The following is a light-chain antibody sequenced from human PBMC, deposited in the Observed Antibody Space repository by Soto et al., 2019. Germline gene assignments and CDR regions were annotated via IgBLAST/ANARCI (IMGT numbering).Light chain of an antibody. J-gene: IGKJ1*01. CDR2: GAS. V-gene: IGKV3-15*01. CDR3: QQYKNGWT. CDR1: QSVSSN. Sequence: EIVLTQSPATLSSSPGERATLSCRASQSVSSNLAWYQQRPGQAPRLLIYGASSRATGIPASFSGSGSGIEFILTISSLQSEDVAVYYCQQYKNGWTFGQGTKVDIK.